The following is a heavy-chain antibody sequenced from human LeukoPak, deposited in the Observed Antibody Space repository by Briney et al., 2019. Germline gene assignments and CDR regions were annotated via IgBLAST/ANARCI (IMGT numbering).Heavy chain of an antibody. J-gene: IGHJ4*02. V-gene: IGHV4-59*01. CDR1: GGSISSYY. Sequence: SETLSLTCTVSGGSISSYYWSWIRQPPGKGLEWIGYIYYSGSTNYNPSLKSRVTISVDTSKNQFSLKLSSVTAADTAVYYCARDRGYSYGPFDYWGQGTLVTVPS. CDR2: IYYSGST. CDR3: ARDRGYSYGPFDY. D-gene: IGHD5-18*01.